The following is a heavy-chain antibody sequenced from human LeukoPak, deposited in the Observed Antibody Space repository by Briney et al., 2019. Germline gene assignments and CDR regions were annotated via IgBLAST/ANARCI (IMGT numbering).Heavy chain of an antibody. CDR3: AKDRGTQYYYYGMDV. CDR2: ISYDGSNK. D-gene: IGHD3-10*01. CDR1: GFTFSSYG. Sequence: PGGSLRLSCAASGFTFSSYGMHWVRQAPGKGLEWVAVISYDGSNKYYADSVKGRFTISRDNSENTLYLQMNSLRAEDTAVYYCAKDRGTQYYYYGMDVWGQGTTVTVSS. V-gene: IGHV3-30*18. J-gene: IGHJ6*02.